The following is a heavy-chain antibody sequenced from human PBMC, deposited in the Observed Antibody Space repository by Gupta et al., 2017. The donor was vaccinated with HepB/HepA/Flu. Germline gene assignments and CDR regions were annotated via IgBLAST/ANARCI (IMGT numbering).Heavy chain of an antibody. CDR3: ARDGGIVPAGGYFDY. J-gene: IGHJ4*02. D-gene: IGHD6-13*01. Sequence: QIQLQQSGPGLVKPSQTLSLTCAISGDSVSSNTAAWNWIRLSPSRGLEWLGRTYYRSMWFNEYTVSVKSRITINPDTSKNYFSLQLNSVTPEDTAVYYGARDGGIVPAGGYFDYWGQGTLVTVSS. V-gene: IGHV6-1*01. CDR2: TYYRSMWFN. CDR1: GDSVSSNTAA.